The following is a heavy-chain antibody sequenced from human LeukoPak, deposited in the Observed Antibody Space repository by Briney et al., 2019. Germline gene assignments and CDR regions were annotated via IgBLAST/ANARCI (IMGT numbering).Heavy chain of an antibody. Sequence: GGSLRLSCAASGFTFSSYSMNWVRQAPGKGLEWVSSISSSSSYIYYADSVKGRFTISRDNANNSLYLQMNSLRAEDTAVYYCARDQKSTLSSGYALDYWGQGTLVTVSS. D-gene: IGHD3-22*01. CDR1: GFTFSSYS. V-gene: IGHV3-21*01. J-gene: IGHJ4*02. CDR3: ARDQKSTLSSGYALDY. CDR2: ISSSSSYI.